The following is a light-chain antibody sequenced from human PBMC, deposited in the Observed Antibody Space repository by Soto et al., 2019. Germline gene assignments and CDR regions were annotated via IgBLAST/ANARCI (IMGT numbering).Light chain of an antibody. CDR3: AAWDDSLDGWV. Sequence: QSVLTQPPSVSEAPRQRVTISCSGSNSNIGNNGVNWYQQLPGKAPKLLIYYDDLLPSGVSDRFSGSKSGTSASLAISGLQSEDEADYYCAAWDDSLDGWVFGGGTQLTVL. V-gene: IGLV1-36*01. CDR1: NSNIGNNG. J-gene: IGLJ3*02. CDR2: YDD.